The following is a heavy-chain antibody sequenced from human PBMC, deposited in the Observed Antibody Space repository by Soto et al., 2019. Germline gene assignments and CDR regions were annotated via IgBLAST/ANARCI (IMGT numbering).Heavy chain of an antibody. CDR1: GGTFSSYA. CDR2: IIPIFGTA. CDR3: AGVEFGRRAGRVLDY. V-gene: IGHV1-69*12. J-gene: IGHJ4*02. D-gene: IGHD2-15*01. Sequence: QVQLVQSGAEVKKPGSSVKVSCKASGGTFSSYAISWVRQAPGQGLEWMGWIIPIFGTANYGQKFQGRVTITADESTSTGYMELSSLRSEGTAVYYCAGVEFGRRAGRVLDYWGQGTLVTVSS.